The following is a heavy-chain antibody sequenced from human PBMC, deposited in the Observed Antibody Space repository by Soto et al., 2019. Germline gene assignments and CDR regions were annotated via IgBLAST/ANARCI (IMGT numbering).Heavy chain of an antibody. D-gene: IGHD3-3*01. CDR3: ARRDFWSGYHYYYYYYGMDV. Sequence: SVKVSCKASGGTFSSYAISWVRQAPGQGLEWMGGIIPIFGTANYAQKFQGRVTITADESTSTAYMELSSLRSEDTAVYYCARRDFWSGYHYYYYYYGMDVWGQGTTVTVSS. CDR2: IIPIFGTA. CDR1: GGTFSSYA. J-gene: IGHJ6*02. V-gene: IGHV1-69*13.